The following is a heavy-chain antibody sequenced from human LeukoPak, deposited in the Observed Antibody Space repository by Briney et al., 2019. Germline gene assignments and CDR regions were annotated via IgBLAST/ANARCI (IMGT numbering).Heavy chain of an antibody. D-gene: IGHD1-7*01. CDR1: GFTFSSSA. J-gene: IGHJ4*02. CDR2: ISYDGGNK. Sequence: GGSLRLSCAASGFTFSSSAMHWVRQAPGKGLEWVAVISYDGGNKYYADSVKGRFTVSRDNSKNTLYLQMNSLRTEDTAVYYCATTGTTLVGSFVYWGQGTLVTVSS. V-gene: IGHV3-30*04. CDR3: ATTGTTLVGSFVY.